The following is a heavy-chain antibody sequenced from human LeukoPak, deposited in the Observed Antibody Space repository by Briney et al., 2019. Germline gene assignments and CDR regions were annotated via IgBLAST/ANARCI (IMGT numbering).Heavy chain of an antibody. CDR2: IYWDVDR. CDR1: GFSLSTSGVG. CDR3: AHTTAGSDFDY. V-gene: IGHV2-5*02. Sequence: SGPTLVNPTQTLTLTCTFSGFSLSTSGVGVGWIRQPPGKALEWLALIYWDVDRRYSPSLKNRLTITKDTSKNQVVLTMTNMDPVDTATCYCAHTTAGSDFDYWGQGTLVTVSS. J-gene: IGHJ4*02.